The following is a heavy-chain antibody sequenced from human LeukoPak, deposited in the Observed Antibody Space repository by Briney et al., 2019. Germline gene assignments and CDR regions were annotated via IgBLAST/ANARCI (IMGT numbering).Heavy chain of an antibody. Sequence: GGSLRLSCAASGFTFSSYGMHWVRQAPGKGLEWVAFIRYDGSNKYYADPVKGRFTISRDNSKYKLYLQMNSLRAEDTAVYYCAKEPYSYDSSGYYGSDYWGRGTLVTVSS. J-gene: IGHJ4*02. CDR2: IRYDGSNK. CDR1: GFTFSSYG. D-gene: IGHD3-22*01. CDR3: AKEPYSYDSSGYYGSDY. V-gene: IGHV3-30*02.